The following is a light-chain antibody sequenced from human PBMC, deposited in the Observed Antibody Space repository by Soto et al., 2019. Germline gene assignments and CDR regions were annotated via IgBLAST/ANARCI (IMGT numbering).Light chain of an antibody. CDR1: SSDIGAYNF. V-gene: IGLV2-14*03. Sequence: QSALTQPASVSGSPGQSITISCTGTSSDIGAYNFVSWYQQHQGNAPKLMLYDVNIPPSGVSNRFSGSKSGNTASLTISGLQAEDEADYYCTSWTTSTTMIFGGGTKLTVL. J-gene: IGLJ2*01. CDR2: DVN. CDR3: TSWTTSTTMI.